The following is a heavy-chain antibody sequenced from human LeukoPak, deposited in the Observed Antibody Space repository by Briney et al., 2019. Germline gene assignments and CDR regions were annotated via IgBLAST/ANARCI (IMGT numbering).Heavy chain of an antibody. D-gene: IGHD6-13*01. CDR3: ASGSLSVAAAGTWFDP. Sequence: GGSLRLSCAASGFTFSSYSMNCVRQAPGKGLEWVSYISSSSSTIYYADSVKGRFTISRDNAKNSLYLQMNSLRAEDTAVYYCASGSLSVAAAGTWFDPWGQGTLVTVSS. CDR1: GFTFSSYS. V-gene: IGHV3-48*01. J-gene: IGHJ5*02. CDR2: ISSSSSTI.